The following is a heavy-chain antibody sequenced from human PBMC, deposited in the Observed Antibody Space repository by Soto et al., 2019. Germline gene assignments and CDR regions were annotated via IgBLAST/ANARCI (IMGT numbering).Heavy chain of an antibody. J-gene: IGHJ6*02. Sequence: GGSLSLSCAASGFTFRSYWMTLVRQAPGKGLEWVANIKQDGSENYYVDSVKGRLTISRDNAKDSLYLQMNSLRAEDTAVYYCARLFPYYYGMDVWGQGTTVTVSS. V-gene: IGHV3-7*01. CDR1: GFTFRSYW. CDR2: IKQDGSEN. CDR3: ARLFPYYYGMDV.